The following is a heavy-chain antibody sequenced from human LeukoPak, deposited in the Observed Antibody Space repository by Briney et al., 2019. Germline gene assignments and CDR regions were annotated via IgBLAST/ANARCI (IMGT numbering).Heavy chain of an antibody. D-gene: IGHD4-17*01. CDR2: IITYNGNT. CDR1: GYTFTSYG. V-gene: IGHV1-18*01. J-gene: IGHJ6*03. Sequence: ASVKVSCKTSGYTFTSYGLSWVRQAPGQGLEWMGCIITYNGNTYYSQKLQGRVTMTTDTSTSTAYMELRSLRSDDTAVYYCAKTTVTSEEYFYYYMDAWGKGTTVTLSS. CDR3: AKTTVTSEEYFYYYMDA.